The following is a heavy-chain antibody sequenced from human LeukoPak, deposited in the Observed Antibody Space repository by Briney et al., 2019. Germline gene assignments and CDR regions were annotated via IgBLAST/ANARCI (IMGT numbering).Heavy chain of an antibody. CDR2: IYHGDSNT. CDR1: DYSFTSYR. V-gene: IGHV5-51*01. Sequence: GESLIISCMCSDYSFTSYRIGGARPLPGKGLEGMGIIYHGDSNTRSSPSCHGHPTISADNSISTASPQWSSLKAAATAIYYCARHPRALRSGRAFDAFDIWGQGTKVSVSS. CDR3: ARHPRALRSGRAFDAFDI. J-gene: IGHJ3*02. D-gene: IGHD6-19*01.